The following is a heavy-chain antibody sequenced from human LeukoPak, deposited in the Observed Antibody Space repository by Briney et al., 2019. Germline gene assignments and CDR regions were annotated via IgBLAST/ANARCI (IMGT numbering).Heavy chain of an antibody. V-gene: IGHV3-48*04. CDR3: ARAHYYDSSGFSHFQH. J-gene: IGHJ1*01. CDR2: ISSSCCTI. Sequence: GGSLRLSCAASGFTFSTYNMNWVRQAPGKGLEWVSYISSSCCTIYYAASVKGRFTISRDNAKTSLYLQMNGLRAEDTAVYYCARAHYYDSSGFSHFQHWGQGTLVTVSS. D-gene: IGHD3-22*01. CDR1: GFTFSTYN.